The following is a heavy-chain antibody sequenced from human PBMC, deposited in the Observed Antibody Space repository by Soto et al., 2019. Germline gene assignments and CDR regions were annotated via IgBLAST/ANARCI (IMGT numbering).Heavy chain of an antibody. J-gene: IGHJ6*02. D-gene: IGHD1-26*01. CDR3: ARAGIGATPRAYYYYGMDV. CDR1: GGTFSSYA. V-gene: IGHV1-69*01. CDR2: IIPIFGTA. Sequence: QVQLVQSGAEVKKPGSSVKVSCTASGGTFSSYAISWVRQAPGQGLEWMGGIIPIFGTANYAQKFQGRVTITADESTSTAYMELSSLRSEDTAVYYCARAGIGATPRAYYYYGMDVWGQGTTVTVSS.